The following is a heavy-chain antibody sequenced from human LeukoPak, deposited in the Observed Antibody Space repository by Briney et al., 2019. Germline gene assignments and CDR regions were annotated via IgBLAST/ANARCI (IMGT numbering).Heavy chain of an antibody. Sequence: GVSLRLSWAAAGFTFSSYAMHWGRQAPGKGLEWVSVISYDGSNKYYADSGKGRFTISRDNSKNTLYLQMNSLRAEDTAVYYCARDVELLGYYFDYWGQGTLVTVSS. J-gene: IGHJ4*02. CDR3: ARDVELLGYYFDY. CDR1: GFTFSSYA. CDR2: ISYDGSNK. D-gene: IGHD1-7*01. V-gene: IGHV3-30*01.